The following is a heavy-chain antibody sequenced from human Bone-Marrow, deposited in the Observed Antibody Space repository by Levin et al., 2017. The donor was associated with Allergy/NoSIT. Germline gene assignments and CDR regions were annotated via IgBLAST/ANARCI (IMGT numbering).Heavy chain of an antibody. CDR2: IIPIFGTA. CDR1: GGTFSSYA. D-gene: IGHD6-6*01. CDR3: ARDGDDSSSLGY. Sequence: ASVKVSCKASGGTFSSYAISWVRQAPGQGLEWMGGIIPIFGTANYAQKFQGRVTITADESTSTAYMELSSLRSEDTAVYYCARDGDDSSSLGYWGQGTLVTVSS. V-gene: IGHV1-69*13. J-gene: IGHJ4*02.